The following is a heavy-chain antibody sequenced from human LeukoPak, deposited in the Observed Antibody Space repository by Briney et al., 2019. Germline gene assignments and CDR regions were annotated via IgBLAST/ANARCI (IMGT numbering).Heavy chain of an antibody. D-gene: IGHD7-27*01. Sequence: KPSGTLSLTCTVSGGSLSRYYWGWIRQPPREGLGWIGYIYYSGSTNYNPSLKSRVTISVDTSKNQFSLKLSSVTAADTAVYYCARRSGDDAFDIWGQGTMVTVSS. CDR2: IYYSGST. CDR3: ARRSGDDAFDI. J-gene: IGHJ3*02. V-gene: IGHV4-59*01. CDR1: GGSLSRYY.